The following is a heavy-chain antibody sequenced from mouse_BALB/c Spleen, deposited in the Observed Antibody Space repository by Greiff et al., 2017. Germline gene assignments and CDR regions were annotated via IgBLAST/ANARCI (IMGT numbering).Heavy chain of an antibody. CDR2: ISSGGSYT. J-gene: IGHJ3*01. D-gene: IGHD4-1*01. CDR3: ARHGKNLFAY. Sequence: VQLKESGGDLVKPGGSLKLSCAASGFTFSSYGMSWVRQTPDKRLEWVATISSGGSYTYYPDSVKGRFTISRDNAKNTLYLQMSSLKSEDTAMYYCARHGKNLFAYWGQGTLVTVSA. V-gene: IGHV5-6*01. CDR1: GFTFSSYG.